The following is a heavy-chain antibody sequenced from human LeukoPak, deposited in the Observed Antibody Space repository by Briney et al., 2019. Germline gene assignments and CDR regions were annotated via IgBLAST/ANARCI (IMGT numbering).Heavy chain of an antibody. CDR1: RGSISSTAYY. D-gene: IGHD6-19*01. Sequence: SETLSLTCTVSRGSISSTAYYWGWIRQPPGKGLEWIGRIYSSGSTNYNPSLKSRVSMSVDTSKNQFSLKLASVTAADTAVYYCARESSSGWSERFDYWGQGTLVTVSS. CDR2: IYSSGST. CDR3: ARESSSGWSERFDY. J-gene: IGHJ4*02. V-gene: IGHV4-39*07.